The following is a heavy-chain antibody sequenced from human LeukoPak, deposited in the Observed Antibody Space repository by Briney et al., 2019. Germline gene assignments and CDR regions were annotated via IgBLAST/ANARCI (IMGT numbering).Heavy chain of an antibody. J-gene: IGHJ4*02. D-gene: IGHD5-18*01. V-gene: IGHV3-23*01. Sequence: GGSLRLSCAASGFTFSSDAMSWVRQAPGKGLEWVSAISGSGGSTYYADSVKGRFTISRDNSKNTLYLQMNSLRAEDTAVYYCAKDLGGPMVIAAFDYWGQGNRVTVSS. CDR3: AKDLGGPMVIAAFDY. CDR1: GFTFSSDA. CDR2: ISGSGGST.